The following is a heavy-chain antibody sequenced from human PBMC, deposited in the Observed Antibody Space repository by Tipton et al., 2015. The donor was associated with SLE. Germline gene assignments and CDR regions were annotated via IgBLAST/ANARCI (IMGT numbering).Heavy chain of an antibody. Sequence: QSGPEVKKPGSSVKVSCKASGGTFSSYDISWVRQATGQGLEWMGGIIPIFGTANYAQKFQGRVTITTDESTSTAYMELSSLRSEDAAVYYCARGVGKQQLVGWGFDYWGQGALVTVSS. V-gene: IGHV1-69*05. CDR1: GGTFSSYD. D-gene: IGHD6-13*01. CDR2: IIPIFGTA. J-gene: IGHJ4*02. CDR3: ARGVGKQQLVGWGFDY.